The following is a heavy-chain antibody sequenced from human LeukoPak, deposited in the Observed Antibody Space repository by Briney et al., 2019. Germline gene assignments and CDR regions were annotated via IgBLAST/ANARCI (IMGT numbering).Heavy chain of an antibody. V-gene: IGHV4-39*01. CDR3: XXXXXXXXXXYXAPSYWYFDL. D-gene: IGHD4-11*01. CDR2: IYYSGST. CDR1: GGSISSSSYY. J-gene: IGHJ2*01. Sequence: SETLSLTCTVSGGSISSSSYYWGWIRQPPGKGLEWIGSIYYSGSTYYNPSLKSRVTISVDTSKNQFSLKLSSVTAADTAVYXXXXXXXXXXXXYXAPSYWYFDLWGRGTLVTVSS.